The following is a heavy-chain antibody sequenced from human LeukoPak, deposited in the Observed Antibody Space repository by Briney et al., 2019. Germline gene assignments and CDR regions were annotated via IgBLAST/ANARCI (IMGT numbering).Heavy chain of an antibody. CDR1: GCTFSSYS. CDR3: TRVSTPASLVIDS. Sequence: GGSLRLSCADSGCTFSSYSMNWVRQAPGKGLEWVSSISSSSSYIYYADSVKGRFTISRDNAKNSLYLQMNSLRAEDTAVYYCTRVSTPASLVIDSWGQGTLVTVST. D-gene: IGHD2-2*01. V-gene: IGHV3-21*06. CDR2: ISSSSSYI. J-gene: IGHJ4*02.